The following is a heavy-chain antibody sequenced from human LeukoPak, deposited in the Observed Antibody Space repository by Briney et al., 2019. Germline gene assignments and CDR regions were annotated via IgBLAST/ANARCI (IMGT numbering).Heavy chain of an antibody. V-gene: IGHV3-48*03. D-gene: IGHD3-22*01. J-gene: IGHJ4*02. CDR1: GFTFSSYE. CDR2: ISSSGSTI. CDR3: ARGKTTYYYDSSGYPTFDY. Sequence: GGSLRLSCAASGFTFSSYEMNWVRQAPGKGLEWVSYISSSGSTIYYADFVKGRFTISRDNGKNSLYLQMNSLRAEDTAVYYCARGKTTYYYDSSGYPTFDYWGQGTLVTVSS.